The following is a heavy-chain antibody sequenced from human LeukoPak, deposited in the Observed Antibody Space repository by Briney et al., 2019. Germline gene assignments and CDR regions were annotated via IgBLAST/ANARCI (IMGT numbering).Heavy chain of an antibody. CDR3: ARDERWIQFNY. Sequence: GGSLRLSCAASGFNFSNFAMSWVRQAPGKGLEWVSGIVGSGVTTYYADSVKGRFTISRDNSKNTLYLQINSLRAGDTAIYYCARDERWIQFNYWGQGTLVTVSS. CDR1: GFNFSNFA. CDR2: IVGSGVTT. V-gene: IGHV3-23*01. D-gene: IGHD5-18*01. J-gene: IGHJ4*02.